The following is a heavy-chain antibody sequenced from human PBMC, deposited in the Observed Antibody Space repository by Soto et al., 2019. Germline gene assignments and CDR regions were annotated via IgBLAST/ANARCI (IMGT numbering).Heavy chain of an antibody. CDR1: GFTFNSYS. D-gene: IGHD2-15*01. CDR2: ISGSGGSP. V-gene: IGHV3-23*01. Sequence: EVQLLESGGGLVQPGGSLRLSCAASGFTFNSYSMAWVRQAPGKGLEWVSSISGSGGSPSYADSVQGRFTISRDNSRNTLSLQMNSLRAEDTATYYCAKAECSGHSCYVPDYWGHGSLVTVSP. J-gene: IGHJ4*01. CDR3: AKAECSGHSCYVPDY.